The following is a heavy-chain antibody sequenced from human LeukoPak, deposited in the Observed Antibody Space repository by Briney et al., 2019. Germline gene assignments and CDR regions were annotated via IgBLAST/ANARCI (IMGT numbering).Heavy chain of an antibody. J-gene: IGHJ4*02. V-gene: IGHV3-30*03. CDR2: ISNEGRVQ. CDR3: AAAGTGFFDY. Sequence: GGSLRLSCAASGFTFSDYGMHWVRQAPGKGLEWVTVISNEGRVQYYADSVKGRFTISRDNSENTLSLQMNSLRAGDTALYYCAAAGTGFFDYWGQGTLVTVSS. CDR1: GFTFSDYG. D-gene: IGHD6-13*01.